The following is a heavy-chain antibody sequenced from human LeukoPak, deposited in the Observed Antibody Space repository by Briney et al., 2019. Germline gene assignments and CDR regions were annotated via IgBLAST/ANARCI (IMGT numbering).Heavy chain of an antibody. CDR2: IRYDGSNK. J-gene: IGHJ5*02. CDR1: GFTFSSYG. D-gene: IGHD6-19*01. V-gene: IGHV3-30*02. CDR3: AKVVRAVAGFVWGWFDP. Sequence: GGSLRLSCAASGFTFSSYGMHWVRQAPGKGLEWVAFIRYDGSNKYYADSVKGRFTISRDNSKNTLYLQMNSLRAEDTAVYYCAKVVRAVAGFVWGWFDPWGREPWSPSPQ.